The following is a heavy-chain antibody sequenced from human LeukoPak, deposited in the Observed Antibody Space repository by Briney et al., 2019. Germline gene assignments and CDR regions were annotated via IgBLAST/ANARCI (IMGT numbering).Heavy chain of an antibody. D-gene: IGHD3-3*01. CDR3: ARDHQVLRFLEWLFKGYYFDY. CDR1: GFTFSDYY. Sequence: GGSLRLSCAASGFTFSDYYMSWIRQAPGKGLEWVSYISSSGSTIYYADSVKGRFTISGDNAKNSLYLQMNSLRAEDTAVYYCARDHQVLRFLEWLFKGYYFDYWGQGTLVTVSS. CDR2: ISSSGSTI. V-gene: IGHV3-11*04. J-gene: IGHJ4*02.